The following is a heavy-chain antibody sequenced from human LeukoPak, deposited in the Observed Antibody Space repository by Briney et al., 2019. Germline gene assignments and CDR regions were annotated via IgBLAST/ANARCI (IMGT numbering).Heavy chain of an antibody. J-gene: IGHJ4*02. CDR2: INHSGST. D-gene: IGHD2-15*01. CDR3: ASRYCSGGSCYSRDY. Sequence: SETLSLTCAVYGGSFSGYYWSWIRQPPGKGLEWIGEINHSGSTNYNPSLKSRVTISVDTSKNQFSLKLSSVTAADTAVYYCASRYCSGGSCYSRDYWGQGTLVTVSS. CDR1: GGSFSGYY. V-gene: IGHV4-34*01.